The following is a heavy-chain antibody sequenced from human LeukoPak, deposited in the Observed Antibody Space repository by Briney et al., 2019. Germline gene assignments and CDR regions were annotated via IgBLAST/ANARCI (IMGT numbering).Heavy chain of an antibody. CDR2: ISSSSSYI. J-gene: IGHJ4*02. CDR1: GFTFSSYS. Sequence: SGGSLRLSCAASGFTFSSYSMNWVRQAPGKGLEWVSSISSSSSYIYYVDSVKGRFTISRDNAKNSLYLQMNSLRAEDTAVYYCARGGAQTAAEFDYWGQGTLVTVSS. V-gene: IGHV3-21*01. CDR3: ARGGAQTAAEFDY. D-gene: IGHD3-10*01.